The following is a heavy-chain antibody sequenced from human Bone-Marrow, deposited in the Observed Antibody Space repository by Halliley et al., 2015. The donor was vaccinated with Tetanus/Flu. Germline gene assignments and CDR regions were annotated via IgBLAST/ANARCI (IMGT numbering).Heavy chain of an antibody. V-gene: IGHV4-4*08. D-gene: IGHD4-17*01. CDR1: GGSVRSYY. CDR2: ILNSATA. Sequence: GLVKPSETLSLTCTVSGGSVRSYYWNWIRRPPGKGLEWVGNILNSATANYNPSLKGQVTISLDTSKNQMSLKLSSVIAGGTAFYFWGRAYNVDGDLFVCWGPGALLSLSS. J-gene: IGHJ4*02. CDR3: GRAYNVDGDLFVC.